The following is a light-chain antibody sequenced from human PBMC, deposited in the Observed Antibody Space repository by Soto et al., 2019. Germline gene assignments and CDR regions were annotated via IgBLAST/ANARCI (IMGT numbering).Light chain of an antibody. J-gene: IGLJ1*01. CDR1: SSDVGGYNY. CDR2: DVS. Sequence: QSVLTQPASVSGSPGQSITISCTGTSSDVGGYNYVSWYQQHPGKAPKFMIYDVSNRPSGVSNRFSGSKSGNTASLTISGLQAEDDADYYCSSYTTSNTRQIVCVTGTKVTVL. V-gene: IGLV2-14*01. CDR3: SSYTTSNTRQIV.